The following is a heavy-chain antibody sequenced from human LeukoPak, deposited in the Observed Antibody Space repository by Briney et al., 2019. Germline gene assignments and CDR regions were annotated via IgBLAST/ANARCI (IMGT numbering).Heavy chain of an antibody. Sequence: GGSLRLSCAASGFTFSSYSMNWVRQAPGKGLEWVSSTSSSSSYIYYADSVKGRFTISRDNAKNSLYLQMNSLRAEDTAVYYCARDDVSRLGMDVWGQGTTVTVSS. V-gene: IGHV3-21*01. CDR2: TSSSSSYI. CDR1: GFTFSSYS. J-gene: IGHJ6*02. D-gene: IGHD3-10*02. CDR3: ARDDVSRLGMDV.